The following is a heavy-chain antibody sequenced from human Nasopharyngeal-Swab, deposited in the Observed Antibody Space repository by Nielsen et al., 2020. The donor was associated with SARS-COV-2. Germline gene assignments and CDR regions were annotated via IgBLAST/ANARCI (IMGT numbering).Heavy chain of an antibody. Sequence: ESLKISCAVYGGSFSGYYWSWIRQPPGKGLEGIGEINHSGSTNYNPSLKRRVTISVDTSKNQFSLKLSSVTAADTAVYYCARGKEGVVPAALGMVFYYYYYMDVWGKGTTVTVSS. CDR3: ARGKEGVVPAALGMVFYYYYYMDV. J-gene: IGHJ6*03. CDR2: INHSGST. D-gene: IGHD2-2*01. CDR1: GGSFSGYY. V-gene: IGHV4-34*01.